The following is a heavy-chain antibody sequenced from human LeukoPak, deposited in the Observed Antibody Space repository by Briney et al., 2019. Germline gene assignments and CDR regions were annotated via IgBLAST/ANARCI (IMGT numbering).Heavy chain of an antibody. V-gene: IGHV4-59*01. CDR2: IYYSGST. Sequence: PSETLSLTCTVSGGCISSYYWSLIRPPPAQALHWIGYIYYSGSTNYNPSLKSRVTISVDTSKNQFSLKLSSVTAADTAVYYCARATYYDFWSGYSEYCFDYWGQGTLVTVSS. J-gene: IGHJ4*02. D-gene: IGHD3-3*01. CDR3: ARATYYDFWSGYSEYCFDY. CDR1: GGCISSYY.